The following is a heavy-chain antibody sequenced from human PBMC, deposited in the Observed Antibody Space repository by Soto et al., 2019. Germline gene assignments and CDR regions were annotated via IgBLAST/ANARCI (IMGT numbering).Heavy chain of an antibody. CDR2: IYYVGST. V-gene: IGHV4-39*02. J-gene: IGHJ5*02. D-gene: IGHD6-13*01. CDR3: TGDRALRAAVEGFDP. CDR1: GGDISSGDYY. Sequence: SETLSLTCTVSGGDISSGDYYWAWIRQPPGKGLEWIASIYYVGSTFNNSSLESRVTISVDMSKNLFSLKLTSVTATDTAVYFCTGDRALRAAVEGFDPWGQGTLVTVSS.